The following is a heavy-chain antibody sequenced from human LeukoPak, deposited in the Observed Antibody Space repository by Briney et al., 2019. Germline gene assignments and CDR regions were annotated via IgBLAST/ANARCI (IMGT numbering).Heavy chain of an antibody. Sequence: SETLSLTCAVYGGSFSGYYWSWIRQPPGKGLEWIGYIYYSGSTNYNPSLKSRVTISVDTSKNQFSLKLSSVTAADTAVYYCASSVIGDVNVVVPAGGFDPWGQGTLVTVSS. J-gene: IGHJ5*02. CDR1: GGSFSGYY. CDR3: ASSVIGDVNVVVPAGGFDP. D-gene: IGHD2-2*01. CDR2: IYYSGST. V-gene: IGHV4-59*01.